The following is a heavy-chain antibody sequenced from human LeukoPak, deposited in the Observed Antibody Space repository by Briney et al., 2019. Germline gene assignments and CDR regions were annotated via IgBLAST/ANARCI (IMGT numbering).Heavy chain of an antibody. CDR3: RAQQLVLVGDFDY. Sequence: ASVKVSCKASGYTFTSYYMHWVRQAPGQGLEWMGIINPSGGSTNYAQKLQGRVTMTTDTSTSTAYMELRSLRSDDTAVYYCRAQQLVLVGDFDYWGQGTLVTVSS. V-gene: IGHV1-46*01. CDR1: GYTFTSYY. J-gene: IGHJ4*02. CDR2: INPSGGST. D-gene: IGHD6-13*01.